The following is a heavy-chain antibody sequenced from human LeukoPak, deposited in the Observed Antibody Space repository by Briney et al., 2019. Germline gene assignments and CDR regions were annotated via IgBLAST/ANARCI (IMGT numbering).Heavy chain of an antibody. CDR3: ARDYGRAFDY. J-gene: IGHJ4*02. Sequence: GGSLRLSCAASGFTFSSYAMHWVRQAPGKGLEWVAVISYDGSNKYYADPVKGRFTISRDNSKNTLYLQMNSLRAEDTAVYYCARDYGRAFDYWGQGTLVTVSS. CDR1: GFTFSSYA. CDR2: ISYDGSNK. V-gene: IGHV3-30*04. D-gene: IGHD4-17*01.